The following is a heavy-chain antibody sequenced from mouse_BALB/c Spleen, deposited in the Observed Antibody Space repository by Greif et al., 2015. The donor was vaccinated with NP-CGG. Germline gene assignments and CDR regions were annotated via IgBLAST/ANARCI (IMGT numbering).Heavy chain of an antibody. J-gene: IGHJ3*01. CDR2: IDPANGNT. D-gene: IGHD2-4*01. Sequence: VQLQQSGAELVKPGASVKLSCTASGFDIKDTYMHWVKQRPEQGLEWIGRIDPANGNTKYDPKFQGKATITADTSSNTADLQLSSLTSENTAVYCCASLYYDCGPFAYWGQGTLVTVSA. CDR1: GFDIKDTY. CDR3: ASLYYDCGPFAY. V-gene: IGHV14-3*02.